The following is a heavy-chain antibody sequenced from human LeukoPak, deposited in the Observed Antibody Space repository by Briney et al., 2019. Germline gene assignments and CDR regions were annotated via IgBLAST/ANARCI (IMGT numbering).Heavy chain of an antibody. Sequence: ASVKVSCKASGYTFPSNYIHWVGQAPGQGLEWMGMIYPRDGSTSYAQKFQGRVTVTRDTSASTVHMELSGLRSEDTAVYYCARDQEGFDYWGQGTLVTVSS. CDR1: GYTFPSNY. CDR2: IYPRDGST. CDR3: ARDQEGFDY. J-gene: IGHJ4*02. V-gene: IGHV1-46*01.